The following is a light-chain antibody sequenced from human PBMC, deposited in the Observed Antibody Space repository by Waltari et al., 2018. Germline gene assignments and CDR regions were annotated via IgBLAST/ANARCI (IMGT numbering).Light chain of an antibody. CDR2: GAS. Sequence: EILLTKSPATLSVSPGERSTLSCRASQTISSNLAWYQQKPGQAPRFLISGASVRATGIPARFSGSGSGTEFTLTISSMQSEDFAVYYCQQYNNWPPYTFGQGTKLEIK. CDR3: QQYNNWPPYT. CDR1: QTISSN. V-gene: IGKV3-15*01. J-gene: IGKJ2*01.